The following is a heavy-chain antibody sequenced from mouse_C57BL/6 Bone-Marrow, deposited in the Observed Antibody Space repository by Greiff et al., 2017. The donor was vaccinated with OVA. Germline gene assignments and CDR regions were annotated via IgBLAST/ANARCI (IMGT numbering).Heavy chain of an antibody. V-gene: IGHV1-81*01. J-gene: IGHJ3*01. CDR3: ATGPFLAY. CDR2: IYPRSGNT. CDR1: GYTFTGYG. D-gene: IGHD3-2*02. Sequence: VQLQQSGAELARPGASVKLSCKASGYTFTGYGISWVKQRTGQGLEWIGEIYPRSGNTYYNEKFKGKATLTADKSSSTAYMELRSLTSEDSAVYFCATGPFLAYWGQGTLVTVSA.